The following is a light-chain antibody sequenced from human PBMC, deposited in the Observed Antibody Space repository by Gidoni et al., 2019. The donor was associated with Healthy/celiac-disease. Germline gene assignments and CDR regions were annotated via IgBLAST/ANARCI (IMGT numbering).Light chain of an antibody. V-gene: IGKV1-39*01. CDR2: AAS. Sequence: DIQMTQSPSSLSASLGDRVTITCRASQSISSYLNWYQQKPGKAPKLLIDAASSLQSGVPSRFSGSGSGTDFTLTISSLQPEDFATYYCQQSYSTPLTFGQXTRLEIK. CDR1: QSISSY. CDR3: QQSYSTPLT. J-gene: IGKJ5*01.